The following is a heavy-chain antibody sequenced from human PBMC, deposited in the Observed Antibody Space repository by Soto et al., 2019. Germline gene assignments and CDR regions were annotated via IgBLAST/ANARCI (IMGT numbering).Heavy chain of an antibody. J-gene: IGHJ3*02. Sequence: QVHLVQSGPEVKKPGASVKVSCKASGYTFNTYGITWVRQAPGQGLEWMAWINAYNGNRIYAQNCQGRGAVTTDTSTSAAYIELMSLTSDDTAVYLCARDRARVADIWGLGTMVTVSS. CDR2: INAYNGNR. D-gene: IGHD2-15*01. CDR1: GYTFNTYG. V-gene: IGHV1-18*01. CDR3: ARDRARVADI.